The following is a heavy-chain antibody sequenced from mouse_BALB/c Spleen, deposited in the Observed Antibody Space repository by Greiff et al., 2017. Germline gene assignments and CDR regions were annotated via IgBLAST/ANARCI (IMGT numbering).Heavy chain of an antibody. CDR1: GYTFTSYW. CDR3: ARDGYYGFAY. J-gene: IGHJ3*01. Sequence: QVQLQQPGAELVKPGASVKLSCKASGYTFTSYWMHWVKQRPGQGLEWIGEINPSNGRTNYNEKFKSKATLTVDKSSSTAYMQLSSLTSEDSAVYYCARDGYYGFAYWGQGTLVTVSA. V-gene: IGHV1S81*02. CDR2: INPSNGRT. D-gene: IGHD2-3*01.